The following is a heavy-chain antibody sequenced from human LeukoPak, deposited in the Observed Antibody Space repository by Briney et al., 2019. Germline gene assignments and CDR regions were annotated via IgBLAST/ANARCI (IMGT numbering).Heavy chain of an antibody. D-gene: IGHD3-10*01. Sequence: PGGSLRLSCAASGFTFSSYEMNWVRQAPGKGLEWVSYISSSGSTIYYADSVKGRFTISRDNAKNSLYLQMNSLRAEDTAVYYCAREAGSGSYYVSWGQGTLVTVSS. CDR1: GFTFSSYE. CDR2: ISSSGSTI. J-gene: IGHJ4*02. CDR3: AREAGSGSYYVS. V-gene: IGHV3-48*03.